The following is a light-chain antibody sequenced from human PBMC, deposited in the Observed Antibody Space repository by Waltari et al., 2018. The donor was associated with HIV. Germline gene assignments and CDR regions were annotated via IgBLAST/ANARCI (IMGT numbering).Light chain of an antibody. Sequence: QSVLTQPPSVSGAPGQRVTISCTGSNSNIGAGYDVHWYQQLPETAPQLLIYGHPHRPSRVPDPFSGSKAGTSASLAITGLQAEDEADYYCQSYDSSLSGHWVFGGGTKLTVL. CDR3: QSYDSSLSGHWV. CDR1: NSNIGAGYD. J-gene: IGLJ3*02. CDR2: GHP. V-gene: IGLV1-40*01.